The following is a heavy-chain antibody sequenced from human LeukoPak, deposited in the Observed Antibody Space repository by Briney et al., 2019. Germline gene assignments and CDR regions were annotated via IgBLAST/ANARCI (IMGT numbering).Heavy chain of an antibody. CDR1: GYTFTGYY. V-gene: IGHV1-2*02. J-gene: IGHJ4*02. Sequence: ASVKVSCKASGYTFTGYYMHWVRQAPGQGLEWMGWINPNSGGTNYAQKFQGRVTMTRDTSISTAYMELSRLRSDDTAVCYCARGTPLRFLEWYLDYWGQGTLVTVSS. D-gene: IGHD3-3*01. CDR3: ARGTPLRFLEWYLDY. CDR2: INPNSGGT.